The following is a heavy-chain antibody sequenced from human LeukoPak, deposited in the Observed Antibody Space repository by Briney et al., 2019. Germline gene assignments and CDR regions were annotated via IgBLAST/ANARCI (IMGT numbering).Heavy chain of an antibody. Sequence: SETLSLTCTVSGGSISSYYWSWIRQPPGKGLEWIGYIYYSGSTNYNPSLKSRVTISVDTSKNQFSLKLSSLTAADTAVYYCAGGESLDYWGQGTLVTVSS. D-gene: IGHD3-16*01. CDR2: IYYSGST. CDR3: AGGESLDY. V-gene: IGHV4-59*08. J-gene: IGHJ4*02. CDR1: GGSISSYY.